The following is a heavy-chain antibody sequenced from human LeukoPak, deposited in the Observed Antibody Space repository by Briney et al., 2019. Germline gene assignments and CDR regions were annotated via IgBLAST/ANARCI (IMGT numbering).Heavy chain of an antibody. D-gene: IGHD3-9*01. CDR2: IYTSGST. CDR1: GGSISSYY. V-gene: IGHV4-4*07. Sequence: PSETLSLTCTVSGGSISSYYWSWIRQPAGKGLEWIGRIYTSGSTNYNPSLKSRVTISVDTSKNQFSLKLSSVTAADTAVYYCARGLRYYDILTGYYTYYFDYWGQGTLVTVSS. J-gene: IGHJ4*02. CDR3: ARGLRYYDILTGYYTYYFDY.